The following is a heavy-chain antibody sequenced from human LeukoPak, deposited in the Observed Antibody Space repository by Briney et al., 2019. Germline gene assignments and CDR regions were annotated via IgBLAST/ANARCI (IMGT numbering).Heavy chain of an antibody. D-gene: IGHD3-3*01. CDR1: GGSISRSSYY. Sequence: SETLSLTCTVSGGSISRSSYYWGWIRQPPGKGLEWIGSIYYSGSTYYNPSLKSRVTISVDTSKNQFSLKLSSVTAADTAVYYCATSYYDFWSGSNGAFDIWGQGTMVTVSS. J-gene: IGHJ3*02. V-gene: IGHV4-39*07. CDR3: ATSYYDFWSGSNGAFDI. CDR2: IYYSGST.